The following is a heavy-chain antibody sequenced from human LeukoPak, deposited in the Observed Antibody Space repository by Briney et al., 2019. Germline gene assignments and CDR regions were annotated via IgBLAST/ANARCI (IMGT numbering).Heavy chain of an antibody. Sequence: GGSLRLSCAASGFTFSSYRMNWVRQAPGKGLEWVSSISSSSTYIYYADSVRGRFTIFRDNAKDSVYLQMNSLRAEDSATYYCVREGFYFFDFWGQGTLVTVSS. CDR2: ISSSSTYI. J-gene: IGHJ4*01. V-gene: IGHV3-21*01. CDR3: VREGFYFFDF. CDR1: GFTFSSYR.